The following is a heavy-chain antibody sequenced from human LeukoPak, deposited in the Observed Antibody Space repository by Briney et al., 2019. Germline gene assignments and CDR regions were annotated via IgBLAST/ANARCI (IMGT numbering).Heavy chain of an antibody. CDR2: ISGSGGST. D-gene: IGHD2-15*01. V-gene: IGHV3-23*01. CDR1: GFTFSSYA. J-gene: IGHJ4*02. Sequence: GGSLRLSCAASGFTFSSYAMSRVRQAPGKGLEWVSAISGSGGSTYYADSVKGRFTISRDNSKNTLYLQMNSLRAEDTAVYYCAKRGEYCSGGSCYYFDYWGQGTLVTVSS. CDR3: AKRGEYCSGGSCYYFDY.